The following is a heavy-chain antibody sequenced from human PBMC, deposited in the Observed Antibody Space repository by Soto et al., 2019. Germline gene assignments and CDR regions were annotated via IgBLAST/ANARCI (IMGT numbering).Heavy chain of an antibody. CDR2: IDPSDSQT. V-gene: IGHV5-10-1*01. J-gene: IGHJ4*02. CDR1: GYGFAGYW. D-gene: IGHD3-22*01. CDR3: ARQIYDSDTGPNFQYYFDS. Sequence: GESLKISCKVSGYGFAGYWIAWVRQKPGKGLEWMGRIDPSDSQTYYSPSFRGHVTISVTKSITTVFLQWSSLRASDTAMYYCARQIYDSDTGPNFQYYFDSWGQGTPVTVSS.